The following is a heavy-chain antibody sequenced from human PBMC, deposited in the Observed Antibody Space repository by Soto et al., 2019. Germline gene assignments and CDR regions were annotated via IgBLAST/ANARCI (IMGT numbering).Heavy chain of an antibody. V-gene: IGHV1-2*02. D-gene: IGHD6-13*01. CDR2: INPNSGGT. J-gene: IGHJ3*02. CDR3: AIAAAGTDSDAFDI. Sequence: ASVNVSCKASGYTFTVYYMHWVRQAPGRGLEWMGWINPNSGGTNYAQKFQGRVTMTRDTSISTAYMELSRLRSDDTAVYYCAIAAAGTDSDAFDIWGQGTMVTVSS. CDR1: GYTFTVYY.